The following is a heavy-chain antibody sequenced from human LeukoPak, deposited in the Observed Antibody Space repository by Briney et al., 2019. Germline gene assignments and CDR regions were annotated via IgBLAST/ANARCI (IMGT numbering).Heavy chain of an antibody. Sequence: VASVKVSCKASGGTFSNYAISWVRQAPGQGLEWMGGIIPIFGTANYAQKFQGRVTITADKSTSTAYMELSSLRSEDTAVYYCARGGGDYSPNSMSNWFDPWGQGTLVTVSS. J-gene: IGHJ5*02. CDR3: ARGGGDYSPNSMSNWFDP. CDR2: IIPIFGTA. V-gene: IGHV1-69*06. D-gene: IGHD4-17*01. CDR1: GGTFSNYA.